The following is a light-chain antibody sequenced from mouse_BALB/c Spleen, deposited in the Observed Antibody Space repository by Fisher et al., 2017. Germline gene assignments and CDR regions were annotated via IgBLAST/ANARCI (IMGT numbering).Light chain of an antibody. V-gene: IGKV4-59*01. CDR3: QQWSSNPLT. Sequence: IVITQTTAIMSASPGEKVTMTCSASSSVSYMHWYQQKSGTSPKRWIYDTSNLASGVPVRFSGSGSGTSYSLTISSMEAEDAATYYCQQWSSNPLTFGAGTKLELK. J-gene: IGKJ5*01. CDR1: SSVSY. CDR2: DTS.